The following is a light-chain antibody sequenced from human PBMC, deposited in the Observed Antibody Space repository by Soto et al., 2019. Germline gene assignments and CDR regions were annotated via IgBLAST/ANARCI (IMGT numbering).Light chain of an antibody. CDR3: QKYNTWPRK. Sequence: EIVMTQSPVTLSLSPWERATLSCRASQSVSNNYLAWYQQKPGQAPRLLIYGASNRATGIPDRFSGSGSGTDFTLTISSLQSEDFAVYYCQKYNTWPRKFGQGTKVDIK. CDR2: GAS. CDR1: QSVSNN. J-gene: IGKJ1*01. V-gene: IGKV3D-15*01.